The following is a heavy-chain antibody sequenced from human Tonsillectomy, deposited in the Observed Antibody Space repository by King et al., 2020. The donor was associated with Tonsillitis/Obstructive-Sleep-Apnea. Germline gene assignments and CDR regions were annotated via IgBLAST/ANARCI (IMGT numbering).Heavy chain of an antibody. CDR1: GGTFSSYA. J-gene: IGHJ4*02. Sequence: QLVQSGAEVKKPGSSVKVSCKASGGTFSSYAISWVRQAPGQGLEWMGRIIPILGIANYAQKFQGRVTITADKSTRTAYMELSSLRSVDTAVYYCARERADIVVVPAALAYWGQGTLVTVSS. D-gene: IGHD2-2*01. CDR2: IIPILGIA. V-gene: IGHV1-69*09. CDR3: ARERADIVVVPAALAY.